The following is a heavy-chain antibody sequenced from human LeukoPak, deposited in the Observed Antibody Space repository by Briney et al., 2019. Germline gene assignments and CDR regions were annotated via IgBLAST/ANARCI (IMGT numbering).Heavy chain of an antibody. J-gene: IGHJ1*01. CDR3: ATYSTRNAREFQS. CDR2: IKQDGSEK. CDR1: GFNFNGYW. V-gene: IGHV3-7*01. Sequence: GGSLRLSCAASGFNFNGYWMTWVRQAPGKGLEWVANIKQDGSEKFYADSVKGRFTISRDNAKMSLYLQMNSLRVEDTAVYYCATYSTRNAREFQSWGQGTLVTVSS. D-gene: IGHD4-11*01.